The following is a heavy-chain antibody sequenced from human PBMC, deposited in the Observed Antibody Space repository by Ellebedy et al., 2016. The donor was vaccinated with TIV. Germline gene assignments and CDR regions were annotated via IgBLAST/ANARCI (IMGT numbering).Heavy chain of an antibody. CDR3: ARAVGGYYDSSGYYFDY. V-gene: IGHV4-4*02. CDR2: IYHSGST. J-gene: IGHJ4*02. CDR1: GGSISSSNW. Sequence: MPGGSLRLSCAVSGGSISSSNWWSWVRQPPGKGLEWIGEIYHSGSTNYNPSLKSRVTISVDKSKNQFSLKLSSVTAADTAVYYCARAVGGYYDSSGYYFDYWGQGTLVTVSS. D-gene: IGHD3-22*01.